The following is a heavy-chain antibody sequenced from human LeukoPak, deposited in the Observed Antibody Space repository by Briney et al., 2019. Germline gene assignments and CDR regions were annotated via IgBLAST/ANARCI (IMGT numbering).Heavy chain of an antibody. Sequence: SETLSLTCSVSGYSISSNSSVKNSYYWGWIRQPPGKGLEGIGSVSHTGNIYYNPSLASRGTLLIDTSENQFSLQLTSVTAADTAVYYCAGDSRFGSITVFGIIYENWFDTWGQGTHVIVSS. V-gene: IGHV4-38-2*02. CDR2: VSHTGNI. CDR3: AGDSRFGSITVFGIIYENWFDT. D-gene: IGHD3-3*01. CDR1: GYSISSNSSVKNSYY. J-gene: IGHJ5*02.